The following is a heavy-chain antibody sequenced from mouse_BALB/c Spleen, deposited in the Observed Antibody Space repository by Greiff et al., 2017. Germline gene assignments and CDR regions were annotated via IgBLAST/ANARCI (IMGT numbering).Heavy chain of an antibody. D-gene: IGHD1-2*01. CDR1: RFTFSSYA. CDR2: VSSGGST. V-gene: IGHV5-6-5*01. J-gene: IGHJ3*01. CDR3: ARITTAFAY. Sequence: EVQRVESGGGLVKPGGSLKLSCAASRFTFSSYAMSWVRQTPEKRLEWVASVSSGGSTYYPDSVKGRFTISRDNARNILYLQMSSLRSEDTAMYYCARITTAFAYWGQGTLVTVSA.